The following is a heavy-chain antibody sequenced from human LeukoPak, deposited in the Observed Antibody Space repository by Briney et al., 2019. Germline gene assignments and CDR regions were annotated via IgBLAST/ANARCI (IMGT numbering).Heavy chain of an antibody. CDR3: ARDFRGGYDFWSGYYTPYYFDY. CDR1: GFTFSNYA. J-gene: IGHJ4*02. CDR2: ISASGDSP. V-gene: IGHV3-23*01. Sequence: PGGSLRLSCAASGFTFSNYAMNWVRQAPGKGLEWVSGISASGDSPYYADSVKGRFTISRDNSKNTMYVQMNSLRAEDTAVYYCARDFRGGYDFWSGYYTPYYFDYWGQGTLVSVSP. D-gene: IGHD3-3*01.